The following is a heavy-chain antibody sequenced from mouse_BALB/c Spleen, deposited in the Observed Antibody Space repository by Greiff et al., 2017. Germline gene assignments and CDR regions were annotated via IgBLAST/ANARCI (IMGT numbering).Heavy chain of an antibody. Sequence: EVQGVESGGGLVKPGGSLKLSCAASGFTFSSFGMHWVRQAPEKGLEWVAYISSGSSTIYYADTVKGRFTISRDNPKNTLFLQMTSLRSEDTAMYYCARSNWDYAMDYWGQGTSVTVSS. CDR1: GFTFSSFG. D-gene: IGHD4-1*02. J-gene: IGHJ4*01. CDR3: ARSNWDYAMDY. CDR2: ISSGSSTI. V-gene: IGHV5-17*02.